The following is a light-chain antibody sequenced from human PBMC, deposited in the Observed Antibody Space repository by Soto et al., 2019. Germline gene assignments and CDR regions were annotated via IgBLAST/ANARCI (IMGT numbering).Light chain of an antibody. CDR3: QHYYYWPPWT. Sequence: ETVMTQSPATLAVSPGERATLSYRASQSVSRNLAWYQQKPGQAPRLLIYGVSTRATGVPARFTGSGSGTEFTLTISGLQSEDSAVYYCQHYYYWPPWTFGQGTKVDIK. CDR2: GVS. J-gene: IGKJ1*01. CDR1: QSVSRN. V-gene: IGKV3-15*01.